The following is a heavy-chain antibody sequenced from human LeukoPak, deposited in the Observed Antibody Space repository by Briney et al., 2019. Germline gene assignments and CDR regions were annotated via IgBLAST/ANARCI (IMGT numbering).Heavy chain of an antibody. CDR2: FDPEDGET. J-gene: IGHJ3*02. CDR1: GYTLTELS. D-gene: IGHD3-22*01. Sequence: ASVKVSCKVSGYTLTELSMHWVRQAPGKGLEWMGGFDPEDGETIYAQKFQGRVTMTEDTSTDTAYMELSSLRSEDTAVYYCATVGYYDSSGSDLISHAFDIRGQGTMVTVSS. V-gene: IGHV1-24*01. CDR3: ATVGYYDSSGSDLISHAFDI.